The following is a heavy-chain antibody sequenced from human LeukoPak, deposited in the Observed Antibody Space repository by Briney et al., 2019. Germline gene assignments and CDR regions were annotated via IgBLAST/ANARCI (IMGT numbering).Heavy chain of an antibody. Sequence: SVKVSCKASGGTFSSYAISWVRQAPGQGLEWMGGIIPIFGTANYAQKFQGGVTITADESTSTAYMELSSLRSEDTAVYYCARAVSNGDGYIDYWGQGTLVTVSS. V-gene: IGHV1-69*01. D-gene: IGHD5-24*01. CDR2: IIPIFGTA. CDR3: ARAVSNGDGYIDY. CDR1: GGTFSSYA. J-gene: IGHJ4*02.